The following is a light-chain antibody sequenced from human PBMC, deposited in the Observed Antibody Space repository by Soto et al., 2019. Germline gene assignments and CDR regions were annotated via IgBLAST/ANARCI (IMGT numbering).Light chain of an antibody. CDR3: SSFTSSSSYV. CDR1: SSDFGIYNS. V-gene: IGLV2-14*01. CDR2: DVT. J-gene: IGLJ1*01. Sequence: QSALTQPASVSGSPGQSITLLCTGTSSDFGIYNSVSWYQQHPGKAPKLMIHDVTNRPSGVSSRFSGSRSGNTASLTLSGLQAEDEADYYCSSFTSSSSYVFGPGTQLTVL.